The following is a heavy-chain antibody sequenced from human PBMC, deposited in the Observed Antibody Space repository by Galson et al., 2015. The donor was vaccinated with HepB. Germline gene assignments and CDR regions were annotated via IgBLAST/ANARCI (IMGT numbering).Heavy chain of an antibody. V-gene: IGHV3-64D*06. CDR2: ISSNGGST. Sequence: SLRLSCAASGFTFSSYAMHWVRQAPGKGLEYVSAISSNGGSTYYADSVKGRFTISRDNSKNTLYLQMSSLRAEDTAVYYCVKDCCPQSGGWYSGVDYWGQGTLVTVSS. J-gene: IGHJ4*02. CDR3: VKDCCPQSGGWYSGVDY. CDR1: GFTFSSYA. D-gene: IGHD6-19*01.